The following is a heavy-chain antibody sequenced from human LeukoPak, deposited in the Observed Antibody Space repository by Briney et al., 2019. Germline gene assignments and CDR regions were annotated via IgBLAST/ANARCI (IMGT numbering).Heavy chain of an antibody. CDR2: IYYSGST. D-gene: IGHD2-21*02. J-gene: IGHJ3*02. CDR1: GGSISSSSDY. CDR3: ARNHLVVVTAIPGAFDI. V-gene: IGHV4-39*01. Sequence: SEPLSLTCTVSGGSISSSSDYWGWIRQPPGKGLVWIWWIYYSGSTRYNPSLQIRDTISVDTSKNQFSLKLRSVTAADTAVYYCARNHLVVVTAIPGAFDIWGQGTMVTVSS.